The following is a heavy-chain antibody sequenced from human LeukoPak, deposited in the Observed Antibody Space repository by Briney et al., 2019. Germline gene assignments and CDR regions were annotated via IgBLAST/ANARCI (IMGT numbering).Heavy chain of an antibody. J-gene: IGHJ3*02. CDR2: ISSSGSTI. Sequence: GGSLRLSCAASGFTFSSYGMSWVRQAPGKGLEWVSYISSSGSTIYYADSVKGRFTISRDNAKNSLYLQMNSLRAEDTAVYYCARAPRDAFDIWGQGTMVTVSS. V-gene: IGHV3-48*04. CDR1: GFTFSSYG. CDR3: ARAPRDAFDI.